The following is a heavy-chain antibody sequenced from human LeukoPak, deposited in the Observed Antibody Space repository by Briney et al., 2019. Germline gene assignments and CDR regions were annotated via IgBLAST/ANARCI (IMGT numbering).Heavy chain of an antibody. CDR3: ARGHNDY. CDR1: GFPFSSYE. V-gene: IGHV3-48*03. Sequence: PGGSLRLSCVASGFPFSSYEMNRVRQAPGKGLEWVSYISGSGSSVYYADSVKGRFTISRDNAKNSLYLQMNSLRAEDTAVYYCARGHNDYWGQGTLVTLST. J-gene: IGHJ4*02. CDR2: ISGSGSSV.